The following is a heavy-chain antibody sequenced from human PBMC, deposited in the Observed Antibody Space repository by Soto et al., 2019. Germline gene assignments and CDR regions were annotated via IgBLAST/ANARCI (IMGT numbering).Heavy chain of an antibody. V-gene: IGHV3-9*01. Sequence: EVQLVESGGGLVQPGRSLRLSCAASGFTFENYAMHWVRQAPGKGLEWVSGISWRSGNLGYADSVRGRFTISRDNAKNSLYLQMNSLRPEDTGLYYCAKDKVYSNYEHYFDYWGQGTLVTVSS. CDR1: GFTFENYA. CDR2: ISWRSGNL. D-gene: IGHD4-4*01. CDR3: AKDKVYSNYEHYFDY. J-gene: IGHJ4*02.